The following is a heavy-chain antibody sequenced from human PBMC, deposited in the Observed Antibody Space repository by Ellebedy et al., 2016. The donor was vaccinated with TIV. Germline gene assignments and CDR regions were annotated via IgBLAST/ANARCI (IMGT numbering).Heavy chain of an antibody. Sequence: GESLKISCAASGFVFSSYTMNWVRQAPGQGLEWVSFIRDTSIYYADAVTGRFTISRDNAKNSLYLQMNSLRAEDTAVYYCSRGGGCFGDSCYYADFWGQGTLVTVSS. CDR2: IRDTSI. D-gene: IGHD2-21*01. CDR3: SRGGGCFGDSCYYADF. J-gene: IGHJ4*02. CDR1: GFVFSSYT. V-gene: IGHV3-21*01.